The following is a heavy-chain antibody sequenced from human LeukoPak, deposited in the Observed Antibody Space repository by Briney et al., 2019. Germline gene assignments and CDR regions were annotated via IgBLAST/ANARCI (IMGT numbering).Heavy chain of an antibody. CDR1: GGSISSGGYY. CDR3: ARVAFHPPPQFFDY. D-gene: IGHD3-16*01. CDR2: IYHSGST. Sequence: SQTLSLTCTVSGGSISSGGYYWSWIRQPPGKGLEWIGYIYHSGSTYYNPSLKSRVTISVDRSKNQFSLKLSSVTAADTAVYYCARVAFHPPPQFFDYWGQGTLVTVSS. V-gene: IGHV4-30-2*01. J-gene: IGHJ4*02.